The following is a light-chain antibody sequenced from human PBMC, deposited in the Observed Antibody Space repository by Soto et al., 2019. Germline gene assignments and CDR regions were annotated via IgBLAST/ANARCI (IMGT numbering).Light chain of an antibody. CDR2: AAS. CDR3: QQSYSIPIT. J-gene: IGKJ5*01. CDR1: QSIGFY. V-gene: IGKV1-39*01. Sequence: DIQMAQSPSSLSASVGDRVTITCRASQSIGFYLNWYQQKPGKAHKVLIYAASNLQSGVPSRFSGSGSGTEVTLTISSLQPEDFATYYCQQSYSIPITFGQGTRLEIK.